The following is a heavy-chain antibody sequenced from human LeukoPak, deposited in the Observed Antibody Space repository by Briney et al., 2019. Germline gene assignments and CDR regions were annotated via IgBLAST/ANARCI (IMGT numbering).Heavy chain of an antibody. CDR3: ARDTLLGGYYGMDV. Sequence: AGGSLRLSCAASGFTVSSNYMSWVRQAPGKGLEWVSVIYSGGSTYYADSVKGRFTISRHNSKNTLYLQMNSLRAEDTAVYYCARDTLLGGYYGMDVWGQGTTVTVSS. CDR2: IYSGGST. D-gene: IGHD2-21*01. J-gene: IGHJ6*02. V-gene: IGHV3-53*04. CDR1: GFTVSSNY.